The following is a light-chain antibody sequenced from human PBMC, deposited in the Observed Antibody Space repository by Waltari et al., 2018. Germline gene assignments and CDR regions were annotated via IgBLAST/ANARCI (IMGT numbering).Light chain of an antibody. Sequence: QSALTQPASVSGSPGQSNTIFCTGTSNDVGGYYFFPGKQQHPSKTPKLMIYDVSNRPPGVSNHFAGCKSAGTASRTISRLHAEDEADYYCSSFTTSYTRVFGTGTRVTVL. CDR1: SNDVGGYYF. CDR3: SSFTTSYTRV. CDR2: DVS. V-gene: IGLV2-14*03. J-gene: IGLJ1*01.